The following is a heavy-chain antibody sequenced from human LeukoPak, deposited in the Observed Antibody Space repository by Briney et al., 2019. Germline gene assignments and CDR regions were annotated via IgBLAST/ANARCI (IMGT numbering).Heavy chain of an antibody. D-gene: IGHD4-11*01. CDR2: INPNSGGT. CDR3: ARDWPNYNKGVLTDY. V-gene: IGHV1-2*02. J-gene: IGHJ4*02. CDR1: GYTFTGYY. Sequence: GASVKVSCKASGYTFTGYYMHWVRQAPGQGLEWMGWINPNSGGTNYAQKFQGRVTVTRDTSISTAYMELSRLTSDDTAVYYCARDWPNYNKGVLTDYWGQGTLVTVSS.